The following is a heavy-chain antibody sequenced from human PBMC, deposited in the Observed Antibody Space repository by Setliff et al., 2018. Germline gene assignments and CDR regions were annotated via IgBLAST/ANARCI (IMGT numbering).Heavy chain of an antibody. J-gene: IGHJ4*02. CDR2: MNIDNGKT. CDR3: ARGYCDGIGCPAPLYYFDS. Sequence: ASVKVSCKASGFSFNDYYLHWVRQAPGQGPEWMGWMNIDNGKTEYSQEFQDRVTFTRDTFAETAYMELRSLTSDDMAVYYCARGYCDGIGCPAPLYYFDSWGQGTLVTVSS. CDR1: GFSFNDYY. D-gene: IGHD2-21*01. V-gene: IGHV1-3*03.